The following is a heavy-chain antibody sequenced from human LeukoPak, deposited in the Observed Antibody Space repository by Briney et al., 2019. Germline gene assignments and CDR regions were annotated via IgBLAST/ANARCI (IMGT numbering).Heavy chain of an antibody. V-gene: IGHV4-38-2*02. CDR2: INHSGST. J-gene: IGHJ2*01. D-gene: IGHD6-13*01. CDR1: GYSISSGYY. Sequence: SETLSLTCTVSGYSISSGYYWGWIRQPPGKGLEWIGEINHSGSTHYNPSLKSRVTISVDTSKNQFSLKLRSVTAADTAVYYCARVYYSSSYDYWYFDIWGRGTLVTVSS. CDR3: ARVYYSSSYDYWYFDI.